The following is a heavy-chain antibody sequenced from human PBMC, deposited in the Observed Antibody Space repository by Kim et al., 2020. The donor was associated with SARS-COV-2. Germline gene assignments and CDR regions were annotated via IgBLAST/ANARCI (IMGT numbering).Heavy chain of an antibody. V-gene: IGHV1-18*04. J-gene: IGHJ6*02. CDR2: ISAYNGNT. Sequence: ASVKVSCKASGYTFTSYGISWVRQAPGQGLEWMGWISAYNGNTNYAQKLQGRVTMTTDTSTSTAYMELRSLRSDDTAVYYCARDKGIAAAGNEVYYYGMDVWGQGTTVTVSS. CDR3: ARDKGIAAAGNEVYYYGMDV. CDR1: GYTFTSYG. D-gene: IGHD6-13*01.